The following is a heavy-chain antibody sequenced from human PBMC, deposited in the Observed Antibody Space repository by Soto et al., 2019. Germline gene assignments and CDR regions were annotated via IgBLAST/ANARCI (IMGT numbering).Heavy chain of an antibody. CDR1: GFTFATSA. CDR3: AATLDSNSGSGYYGLYV. Sequence: GASVKVSCKASGFTFATSAVQWVRQARGQSLEWIGWIVVGTVNTNYAQKLQERVIITRDMSTSTAYMELSSLRSEDTAVYYCAATLDSNSGSGYYGLYVWGQGSTVTV. J-gene: IGHJ6*02. V-gene: IGHV1-58*01. D-gene: IGHD3-10*01. CDR2: IVVGTVNT.